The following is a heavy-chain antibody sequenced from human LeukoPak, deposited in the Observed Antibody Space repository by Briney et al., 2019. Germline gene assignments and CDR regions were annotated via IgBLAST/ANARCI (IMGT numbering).Heavy chain of an antibody. Sequence: PGGSLRLSCEVSGFTFRNYVMTWVRQAPGKGLEWVSAISGSGGSTYYADSVKGRFTISRDNSKNTLYLQMTSLRAEDTAVYYCAKEGDGGSYYYWGQGTLVTVSS. CDR3: AKEGDGGSYYY. CDR1: GFTFRNYV. V-gene: IGHV3-23*01. J-gene: IGHJ4*02. CDR2: ISGSGGST. D-gene: IGHD2-15*01.